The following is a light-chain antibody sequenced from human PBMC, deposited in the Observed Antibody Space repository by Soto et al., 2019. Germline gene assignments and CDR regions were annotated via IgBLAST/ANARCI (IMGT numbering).Light chain of an antibody. CDR1: HSVSSSY. V-gene: IGKV3-20*01. J-gene: IGKJ1*01. CDR3: QQYGSSQWT. Sequence: IVLTQTQGTLSLSPGEIATLSCIASHSVSSSYLAWYQQKPGQAPRLLIYGASSRATGIPDRFSGSGSGTDFTLTIIRLEPEDFAVYYCQQYGSSQWTFGQGTKVDI. CDR2: GAS.